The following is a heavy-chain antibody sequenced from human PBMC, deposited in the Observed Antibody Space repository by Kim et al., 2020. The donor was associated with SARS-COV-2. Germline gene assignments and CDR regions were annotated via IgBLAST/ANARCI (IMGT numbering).Heavy chain of an antibody. J-gene: IGHJ4*02. CDR2: GST. V-gene: IGHV3-23*01. D-gene: IGHD3-22*01. CDR3: AKVGGVVVI. Sequence: GSTYYADSVKGRFTISRDNSKNTLYLQMNSLRAEDTAVYYCAKVGGVVVIWGQGTLVTVSS.